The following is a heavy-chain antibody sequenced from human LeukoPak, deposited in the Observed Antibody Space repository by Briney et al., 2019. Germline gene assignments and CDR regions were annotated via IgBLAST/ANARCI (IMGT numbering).Heavy chain of an antibody. Sequence: GGSLRLSCAASGFTFDDYAMHWVRQAPGRGLEWVSLISGDSGDTYYADSVKGRFTISRDNSENSLFLQTNSLRNDDTAFYYCAKDSGTRWDYYFDNWGQGTLVTVSS. CDR2: ISGDSGDT. J-gene: IGHJ4*02. CDR3: AKDSGTRWDYYFDN. CDR1: GFTFDDYA. V-gene: IGHV3-43*02. D-gene: IGHD1-26*01.